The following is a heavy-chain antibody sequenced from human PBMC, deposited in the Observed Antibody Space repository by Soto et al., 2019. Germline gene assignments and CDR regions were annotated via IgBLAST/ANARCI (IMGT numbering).Heavy chain of an antibody. CDR1: GYTFINYG. D-gene: IGHD1-26*01. CDR3: ARVGGAVVTADY. V-gene: IGHV1-18*01. J-gene: IGHJ4*02. Sequence: QVQLVQSGPEVKKPGASVKVSCKTSGYTFINYGISWVRQAPGQGLEWMGWINPDNGNTNFAQRLQGRVTKTADRSTRTAYMELRSLRFDDTAMYYCARVGGAVVTADYWGQGTLVTVSS. CDR2: INPDNGNT.